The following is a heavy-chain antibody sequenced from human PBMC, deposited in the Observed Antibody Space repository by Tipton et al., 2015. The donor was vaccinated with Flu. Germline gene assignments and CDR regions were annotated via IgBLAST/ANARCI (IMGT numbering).Heavy chain of an antibody. CDR1: GDTITAYY. CDR3: ARNLGSAYIRLFEY. D-gene: IGHD6-19*01. CDR2: VSYDGST. Sequence: TLSLTCTVSGDTITAYYWTWIRQPPGRGLEWIGHVSYDGSTNYNPSLTSRITISVDTSKNQFSLSLSAVTAADTAVYYCARNLGSAYIRLFEYWGQGTLVTVSS. J-gene: IGHJ4*02. V-gene: IGHV4-59*01.